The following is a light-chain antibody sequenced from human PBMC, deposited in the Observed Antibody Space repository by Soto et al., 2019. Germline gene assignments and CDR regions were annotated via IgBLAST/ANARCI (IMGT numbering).Light chain of an antibody. CDR3: QVWDPSSDHVV. V-gene: IGLV3-21*04. CDR1: KIERKS. Sequence: SYELTQPPSVSVAPGKTARITCGGNKIERKSVHWFQQKPGQAPVLVIYYDSDRPSGIPERFSGSNPGNTATLTISRVEAGDEADYYCQVWDPSSDHVVFGGGTKLTVL. CDR2: YDS. J-gene: IGLJ2*01.